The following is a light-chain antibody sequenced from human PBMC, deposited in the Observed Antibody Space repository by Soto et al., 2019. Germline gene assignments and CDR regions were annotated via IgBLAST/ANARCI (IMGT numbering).Light chain of an antibody. Sequence: DIVIIQTPLSSPFTFRHPASISCKSSQSLLHITGETFLFWYLQKPGQSPQLLIYEVSTRVSGVPDRFSGSGSGTDFTLEISRVETDDVGIYYCMQSTQLPSTFGQGTRLEIK. V-gene: IGKV2D-29*02. CDR3: MQSTQLPST. J-gene: IGKJ5*01. CDR1: QSLLHITGETF. CDR2: EVS.